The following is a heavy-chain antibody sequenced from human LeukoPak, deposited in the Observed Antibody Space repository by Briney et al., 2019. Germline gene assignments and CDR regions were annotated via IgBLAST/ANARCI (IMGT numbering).Heavy chain of an antibody. Sequence: SQTLSLTCVISVDSVSSNSAAWNWIRLSPSRGLEWLGRTYYRSKWYSDYAVSVRSRITINPDTSKNQFSLQLNSVTPEDTAVYYCAYYGDPPYNWFDPWGQGTLVTVSS. J-gene: IGHJ5*02. CDR2: TYYRSKWYS. V-gene: IGHV6-1*01. D-gene: IGHD3-10*01. CDR1: VDSVSSNSAA. CDR3: AYYGDPPYNWFDP.